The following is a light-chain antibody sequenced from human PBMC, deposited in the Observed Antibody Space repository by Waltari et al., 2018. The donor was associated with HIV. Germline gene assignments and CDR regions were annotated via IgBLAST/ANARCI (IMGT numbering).Light chain of an antibody. J-gene: IGKJ2*01. Sequence: DIVLTQSPGTLSLSPGERATLSCRASDSVVSSLSGYQQKSGQSPRFLMYGASSRATCIPGRFNVTGSGTDFTLTISTLEPEDFAIYYCQQYGSTPRTFGQGTKLDIK. V-gene: IGKV3-20*01. CDR3: QQYGSTPRT. CDR1: DSVVSS. CDR2: GAS.